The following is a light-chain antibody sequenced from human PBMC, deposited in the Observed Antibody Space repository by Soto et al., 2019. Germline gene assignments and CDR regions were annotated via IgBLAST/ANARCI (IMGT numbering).Light chain of an antibody. V-gene: IGLV2-14*01. J-gene: IGLJ1*01. Sequence: QSVLTQPASVSGSPGQSIAISCTGTRSDVGAYNYVSWYQQHPGKAPKLMISEVTNRPSGVSDRFSGSKSGNTASLVITGLQADDEAVYFCQSYDSSLSTYVFATGTKVTVL. CDR2: EVT. CDR1: RSDVGAYNY. CDR3: QSYDSSLSTYV.